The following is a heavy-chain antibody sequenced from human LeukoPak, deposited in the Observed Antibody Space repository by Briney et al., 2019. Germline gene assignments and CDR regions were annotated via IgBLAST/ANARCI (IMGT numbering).Heavy chain of an antibody. CDR3: ATAHHGIVVVSASNYFDY. D-gene: IGHD2-21*02. J-gene: IGHJ4*02. Sequence: ASVKVSCKVPGYTLTELSMHWVRQAPGKGLEWMGGFDPEDGETIYAQKFQGRVTMTEDTSTDTAYMELSSLRSEDTAVYYCATAHHGIVVVSASNYFDYWGQGTLVTVSS. V-gene: IGHV1-24*01. CDR2: FDPEDGET. CDR1: GYTLTELS.